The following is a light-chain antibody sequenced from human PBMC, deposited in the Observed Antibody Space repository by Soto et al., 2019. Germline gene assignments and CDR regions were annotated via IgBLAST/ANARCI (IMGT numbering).Light chain of an antibody. CDR1: QSVRSN. J-gene: IGKJ1*01. CDR3: LQYHNLWA. CDR2: GAS. V-gene: IGKV3D-15*01. Sequence: EIVMTQSPATLSVCPGERATLYFRASQSVRSNLAWYQQKPGQAPRLLIYGASTRATGIPARFSGSGSGTEFTLTISSLQSEDFTVYSCLQYHNLWAFGQGTKVDIK.